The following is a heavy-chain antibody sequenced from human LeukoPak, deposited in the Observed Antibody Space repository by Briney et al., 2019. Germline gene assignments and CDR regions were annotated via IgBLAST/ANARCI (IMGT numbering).Heavy chain of an antibody. J-gene: IGHJ4*02. Sequence: PGGSLRLSCAASEFDFSSHAMTWVRQAPGKGLEWVSAISISGSKTYYADSVKGRFTTSRDNSKNTLYLQMNSLRAEDTAVYYCAKDRSGYYVYWGQGTLVTVSS. CDR3: AKDRSGYYVY. CDR1: EFDFSSHA. V-gene: IGHV3-23*01. CDR2: ISISGSKT. D-gene: IGHD3-22*01.